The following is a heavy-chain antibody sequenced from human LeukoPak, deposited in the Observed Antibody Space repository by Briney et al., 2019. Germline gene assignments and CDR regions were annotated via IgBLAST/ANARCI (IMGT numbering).Heavy chain of an antibody. J-gene: IGHJ3*02. Sequence: PGGSLRLSCAASGFTFSDYYMSWIRQAPGKGLEWVSYISSSGSTIYYADSVKGRFTISRDNAKNSLYLQMNSLRAEDTAVYYCARVSLWAARLGAFDIWGQGTMVTVSS. D-gene: IGHD3-16*01. CDR1: GFTFSDYY. CDR3: ARVSLWAARLGAFDI. V-gene: IGHV3-11*04. CDR2: ISSSGSTI.